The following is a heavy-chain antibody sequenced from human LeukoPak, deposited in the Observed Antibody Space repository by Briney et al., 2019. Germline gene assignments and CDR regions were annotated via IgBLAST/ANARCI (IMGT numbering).Heavy chain of an antibody. D-gene: IGHD6-19*01. CDR3: ARVRSGWYIYFDY. CDR1: GGSIRSYY. J-gene: IGHJ4*02. V-gene: IGHV4-59*12. CDR2: IYYSGST. Sequence: SETLSLTCTVPGGSIRSYYWSWIRQPPGKGLEWIAYIYYSGSTNYNPSLKSRVTMSVDTPKNQFSLKLSSVTAADTAVYYCARVRSGWYIYFDYWGQGTLVTVSS.